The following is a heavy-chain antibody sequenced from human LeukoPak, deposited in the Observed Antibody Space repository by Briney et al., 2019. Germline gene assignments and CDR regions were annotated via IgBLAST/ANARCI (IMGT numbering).Heavy chain of an antibody. J-gene: IGHJ4*02. CDR2: INHSGST. CDR3: AGATGDSSSWYADY. Sequence: SETLSLTCAVYGGSFSGYYWSWIRQPPGKGLEWIGEINHSGSTNYNPSLKSRVTISVDTSKNQFSLKLSSVTAADTAVYYCAGATGDSSSWYADYWGQGTLVTVSS. CDR1: GGSFSGYY. D-gene: IGHD6-13*01. V-gene: IGHV4-34*01.